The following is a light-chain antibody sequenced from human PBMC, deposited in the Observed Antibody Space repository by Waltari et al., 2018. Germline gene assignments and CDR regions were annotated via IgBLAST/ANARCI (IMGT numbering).Light chain of an antibody. CDR1: RNYVGRYSF. V-gene: IGLV2-23*01. Sequence: QSALTQPASVSGSPGPSITLSCTGFRNYVGRYSFVYWHQQHPDRPPKVVISGDNKRPSGVPNRFSASNSGNTASLTISGLQAEDEAHYYCSSYAGLGPVLFGGGTKLTV. J-gene: IGLJ2*01. CDR2: GDN. CDR3: SSYAGLGPVL.